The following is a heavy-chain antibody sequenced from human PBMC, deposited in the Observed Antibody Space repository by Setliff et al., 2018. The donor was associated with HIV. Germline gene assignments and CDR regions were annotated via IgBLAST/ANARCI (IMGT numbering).Heavy chain of an antibody. V-gene: IGHV1-18*01. J-gene: IGHJ6*03. Sequence: ASVKVSCKASGDTFTKYGISWVRQAPGQGLEWMGWISTYNGNTNYAQKLQGRVTMTTDTSTSTAYMELRSLRSDDTAVYYCAGSRITMVRGAAYYYYMDVWGKGTTVTVSS. D-gene: IGHD3-10*01. CDR1: GDTFTKYG. CDR2: ISTYNGNT. CDR3: AGSRITMVRGAAYYYYMDV.